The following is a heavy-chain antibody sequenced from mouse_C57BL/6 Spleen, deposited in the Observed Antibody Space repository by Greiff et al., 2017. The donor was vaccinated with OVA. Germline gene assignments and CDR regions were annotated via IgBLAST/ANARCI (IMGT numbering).Heavy chain of an antibody. CDR1: GFTFSDYG. V-gene: IGHV5-17*01. J-gene: IGHJ2*01. CDR2: ISSGSSTI. D-gene: IGHD3-2*02. Sequence: EVKLVESGGGLVKPGGSLKLSCAASGFTFSDYGMHWVRQTPEKGLEWVAYISSGSSTIYYADTVKGRFTISRDNAKNTLFLQMTSLRSEDTAMYYCARSRLRLFDYWGQGTTLTVSS. CDR3: ARSRLRLFDY.